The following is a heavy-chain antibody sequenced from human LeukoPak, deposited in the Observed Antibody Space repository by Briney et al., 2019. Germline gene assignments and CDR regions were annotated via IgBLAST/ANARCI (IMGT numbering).Heavy chain of an antibody. Sequence: ASVKVSCKASGYTFTGYYMHWVRQAPGQGLEWMGWINPNSGGTNYAQKFQGRVTMTGDTSISTAYMELSRLRSDDTAVYYCAREYYYDSSGSFDYWGQGTLVTVSS. D-gene: IGHD3-22*01. CDR2: INPNSGGT. J-gene: IGHJ4*02. CDR1: GYTFTGYY. CDR3: AREYYYDSSGSFDY. V-gene: IGHV1-2*02.